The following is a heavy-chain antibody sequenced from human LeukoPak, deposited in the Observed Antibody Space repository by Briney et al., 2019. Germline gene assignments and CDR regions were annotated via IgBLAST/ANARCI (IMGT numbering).Heavy chain of an antibody. Sequence: QTGGSLRLSCAASGFTFSSYSMNWVRQAPGKGLEWVSSISSSSYIYYADSVKGRFTISRDNAKNSLYLQMNSLRAEDTAVYYCARDRAPYGMDVWGQGTTVTVSS. V-gene: IGHV3-21*01. D-gene: IGHD3-10*01. CDR2: ISSSSYI. CDR3: ARDRAPYGMDV. CDR1: GFTFSSYS. J-gene: IGHJ6*02.